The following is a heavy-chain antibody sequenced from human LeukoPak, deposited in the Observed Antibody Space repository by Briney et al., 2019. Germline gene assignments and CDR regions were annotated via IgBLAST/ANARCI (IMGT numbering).Heavy chain of an antibody. CDR2: INPNSGGT. D-gene: IGHD3-3*01. CDR3: ARDPPTEEITIFGVAYYYYGMDV. Sequence: ASVKVSCKASGYTFTGYYMRLVRQAPGQGLEWMGWINPNSGGTNYAQKFQGRVSMTRYTSISTAYMELSRLRSDDTAVYYCARDPPTEEITIFGVAYYYYGMDVWGQGTTVTVSS. V-gene: IGHV1-2*02. J-gene: IGHJ6*02. CDR1: GYTFTGYY.